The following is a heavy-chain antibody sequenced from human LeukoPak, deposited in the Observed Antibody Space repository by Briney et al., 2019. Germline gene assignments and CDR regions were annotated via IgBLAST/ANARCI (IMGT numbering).Heavy chain of an antibody. Sequence: AGGSLRLSCAASGFIFSTYGMHWVRQAPGKGLEWVAVISNDGNEKYHADSVKGRFTISRDNSKNTLYLQMNSLRAEDTAVYYCATCRGYNWNDGGGYWGQGTLVTVSS. CDR2: ISNDGNEK. J-gene: IGHJ4*02. D-gene: IGHD1-1*01. CDR3: ATCRGYNWNDGGGY. V-gene: IGHV3-30*03. CDR1: GFIFSTYG.